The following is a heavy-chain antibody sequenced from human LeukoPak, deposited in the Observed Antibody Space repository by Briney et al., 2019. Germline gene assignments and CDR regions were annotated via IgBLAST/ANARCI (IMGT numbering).Heavy chain of an antibody. CDR2: IIPIFGTA. Sequence: SVKVSCKASGGTFSSYAISWVRQAPGQGLEWMGRIIPIFGTANYAQKFQGRVTITTDESTSTAYMELSSLRSEDTAVYYCAIRYSSGWYYNGLDYWGQGTLVTVSS. V-gene: IGHV1-69*05. J-gene: IGHJ4*02. CDR1: GGTFSSYA. D-gene: IGHD6-19*01. CDR3: AIRYSSGWYYNGLDY.